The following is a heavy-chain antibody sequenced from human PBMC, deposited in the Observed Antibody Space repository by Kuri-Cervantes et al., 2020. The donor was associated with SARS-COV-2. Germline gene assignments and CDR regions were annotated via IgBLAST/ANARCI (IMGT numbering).Heavy chain of an antibody. J-gene: IGHJ4*02. CDR3: ARDGGIAVAAHFDY. D-gene: IGHD6-19*01. CDR1: GVTFSTYG. CDR2: ISYDGSNK. V-gene: IGHV3-30*03. Sequence: GGSLRLSCAASGVTFSTYGMHWVRQAPGKGLEWVAIISYDGSNKYYAEPVKGRFTISRDNSKNTLYLQMSSLRAEDTAVYYCARDGGIAVAAHFDYWGQGTLVTVSS.